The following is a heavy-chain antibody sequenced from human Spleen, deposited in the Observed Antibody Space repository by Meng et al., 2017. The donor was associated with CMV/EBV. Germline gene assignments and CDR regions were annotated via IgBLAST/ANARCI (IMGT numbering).Heavy chain of an antibody. V-gene: IGHV3-15*05. J-gene: IGHJ4*02. CDR1: GLIFTNAW. Sequence: LSCVVYGLIFTNAWMSWVRQAPGKGPEWVGRINSKTDGEITDYAAPVKGRFTISRDDSKNTMYLLMNSLKIEDTAVYYCTARADGYWGPGTLVTVSS. D-gene: IGHD2-2*03. CDR3: TARADGY. CDR2: INSKTDGEIT.